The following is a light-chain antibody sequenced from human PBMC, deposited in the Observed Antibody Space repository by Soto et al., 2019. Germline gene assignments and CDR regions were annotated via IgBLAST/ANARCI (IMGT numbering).Light chain of an antibody. Sequence: DIVMTHSPDSLAVSLGERATINCKSSQSVLYSSNNKNYLAWYQQKPGQPPKLLIYWASTRESGVPDRFSGSGSGTDFTLTISSLNAEDVAVYYCQQYYSTPRTFGQGTKVEIK. V-gene: IGKV4-1*01. J-gene: IGKJ1*01. CDR1: QSVLYSSNNKNY. CDR2: WAS. CDR3: QQYYSTPRT.